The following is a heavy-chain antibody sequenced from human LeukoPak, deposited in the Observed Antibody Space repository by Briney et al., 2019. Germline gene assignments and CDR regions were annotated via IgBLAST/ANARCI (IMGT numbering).Heavy chain of an antibody. D-gene: IGHD3-3*01. CDR1: GYSFTSYY. J-gene: IGHJ5*02. CDR3: ARDHSVDFWSGYYPGGWFDP. V-gene: IGHV1-46*01. Sequence: GASVKVSCKASGYSFTSYYIHWGRQAPGQGLEWMGIINPGTGSTTYAQKSQGRVTMTRETSTSTVYMELNSLPSEDTAVYYCARDHSVDFWSGYYPGGWFDPWGQGTLVTVSS. CDR2: INPGTGST.